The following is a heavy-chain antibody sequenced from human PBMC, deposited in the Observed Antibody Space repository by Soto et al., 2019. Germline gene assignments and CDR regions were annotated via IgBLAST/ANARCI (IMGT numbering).Heavy chain of an antibody. J-gene: IGHJ3*02. V-gene: IGHV3-23*01. Sequence: EVQLLESGGGLVQPGGSLRLSCAASGFTFNNFAISWVRQAPGKGLEWVSAISGSAGSTYYADSVKGRFTISRDNSKNTLFLQMTSLRVADTAVYYCAKDMGLSTVDGFDIWGQGTLVTVS. CDR2: ISGSAGST. CDR3: AKDMGLSTVDGFDI. CDR1: GFTFNNFA. D-gene: IGHD4-17*01.